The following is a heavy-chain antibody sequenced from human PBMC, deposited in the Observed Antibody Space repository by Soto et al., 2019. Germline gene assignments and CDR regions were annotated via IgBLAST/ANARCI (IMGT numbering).Heavy chain of an antibody. J-gene: IGHJ4*02. CDR1: GFTFSSYG. Sequence: QVQLVESGGGVAQPGRSLRLSCAASGFTFSSYGMHWVRQAPGRGLEWVAVISADGSITYYADSVKGRFTISRDNSKNTLFLQMNSLRIEDTAVYYCAKEGHSVVGPAAFSFDYWGQGTLATVSS. CDR3: AKEGHSVVGPAAFSFDY. V-gene: IGHV3-30*18. CDR2: ISADGSIT. D-gene: IGHD2-2*01.